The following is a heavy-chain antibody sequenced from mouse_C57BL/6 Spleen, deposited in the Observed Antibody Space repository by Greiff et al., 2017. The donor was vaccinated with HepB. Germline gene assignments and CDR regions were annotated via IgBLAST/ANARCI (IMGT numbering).Heavy chain of an antibody. D-gene: IGHD1-1*01. Sequence: VQLQQSGPELVKPGASVKISCKASGYSFTDYNMNWVKQSNGKSLEWIGVINPNYGTTSYNQKFKGKATLTVDQSSSTAYMQLNSLTSEDSAVYDCERNYGSSHYYAIDYWGQGTSVTVSS. CDR2: INPNYGTT. CDR3: ERNYGSSHYYAIDY. CDR1: GYSFTDYN. V-gene: IGHV1-39*01. J-gene: IGHJ4*01.